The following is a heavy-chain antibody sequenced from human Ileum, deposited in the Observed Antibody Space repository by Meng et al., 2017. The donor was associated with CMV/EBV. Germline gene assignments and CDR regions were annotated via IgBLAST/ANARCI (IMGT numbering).Heavy chain of an antibody. CDR3: AREDSSGWYTNWFDP. CDR1: EGTIGRYT. D-gene: IGHD6-19*01. CDR2: IIPIIGIA. J-gene: IGHJ5*02. V-gene: IGHV1-69*04. Sequence: EGTIGRYTISGVRQAPGQGLEWMGRIIPIIGIANYAQKFQGRVTITADKSTSTAYMELSSLRSEDTAVYYCAREDSSGWYTNWFDPWGQGTLVTVSS.